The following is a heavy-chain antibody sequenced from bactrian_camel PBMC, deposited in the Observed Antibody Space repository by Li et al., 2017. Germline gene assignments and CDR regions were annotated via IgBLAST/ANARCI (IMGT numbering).Heavy chain of an antibody. CDR1: GYSSSSGC. J-gene: IGHJ6*01. CDR2: KTTSSGST. V-gene: IGHV3S1*01. D-gene: IGHD2*01. CDR3: AAGDTWYCLSDLRARNFAY. Sequence: HVQLVESGGGSVQAGGSLRLSCAASGYSSSSGCMAWFRQAPGKEREGVAQKTTSSGSTSYADSVKGRFTISQDNAKNTLYLQMNSLKPEDTGLYFCAAGDTWYCLSDLRARNFAYWGQGTQVTVS.